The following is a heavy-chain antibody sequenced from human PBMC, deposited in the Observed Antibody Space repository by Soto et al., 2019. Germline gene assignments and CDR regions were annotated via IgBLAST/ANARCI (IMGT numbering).Heavy chain of an antibody. V-gene: IGHV3-30*18. CDR2: ISYDGSNK. Sequence: QVQLVESGGGVVQSGRSLRLSCAASGFTFSTYGMHWVRQAPGKGLVWVAVISYDGSNKYYADSVKGRFTISRDNSKDTLFLQMNSLRAEDTAVYYCGKIIRRYGSGYDYWAQATLVTVSP. J-gene: IGHJ4*02. CDR1: GFTFSTYG. D-gene: IGHD3-10*01. CDR3: GKIIRRYGSGYDY.